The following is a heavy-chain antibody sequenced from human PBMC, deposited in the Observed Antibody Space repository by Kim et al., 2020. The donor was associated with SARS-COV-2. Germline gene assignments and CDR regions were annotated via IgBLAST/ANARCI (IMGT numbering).Heavy chain of an antibody. CDR2: IWDDGSNK. CDR1: GFTFSSYG. CDR3: ARDRHYYDSSGYYYPPYYYCAMYV. D-gene: IGHD3-22*01. J-gene: IGHJ6*02. Sequence: GGSLRLSCAASGFTFSSYGMHWVRQAPGKGLEWVAVIWDDGSNKYYADSVKGRFTISRDNSKNTLYLQMNSLRAEDTAVYYCARDRHYYDSSGYYYPPYYYCAMYVWGHGTTVTVSS. V-gene: IGHV3-33*01.